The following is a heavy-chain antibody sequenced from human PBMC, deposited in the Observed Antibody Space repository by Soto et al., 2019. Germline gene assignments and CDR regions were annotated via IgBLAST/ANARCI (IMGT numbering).Heavy chain of an antibody. J-gene: IGHJ6*03. V-gene: IGHV3-9*01. CDR2: ISWNSGSI. CDR1: GFTFDDYA. Sequence: GGSLRLSCAASGFTFDDYAMHWVRQAPGKGLEWVSGISWNSGSIGYADSVKGRFTISRDNAKNSLYLQMNSLRAEDTALYYCAKDYGGVAAHYYYYMDVWGKGTTVTVSS. CDR3: AKDYGGVAAHYYYYMDV. D-gene: IGHD6-6*01.